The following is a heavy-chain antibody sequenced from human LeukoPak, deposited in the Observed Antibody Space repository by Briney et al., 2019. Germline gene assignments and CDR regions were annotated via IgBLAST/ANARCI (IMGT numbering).Heavy chain of an antibody. CDR1: GFTFNNYD. CDR2: IGTAGDA. V-gene: IGHV3-13*01. D-gene: IGHD3-3*01. Sequence: GGSLRLSCAASGFTFNNYDIHWVRQATGKGLEWVSAIGTAGDAYYPGSVKGRFTISRENAKNSLYLQMNSLRAEDTAVYYCARKMTIGKAGADFWSGPPPAGSDYWGQGTLVTVSS. CDR3: ARKMTIGKAGADFWSGPPPAGSDY. J-gene: IGHJ4*02.